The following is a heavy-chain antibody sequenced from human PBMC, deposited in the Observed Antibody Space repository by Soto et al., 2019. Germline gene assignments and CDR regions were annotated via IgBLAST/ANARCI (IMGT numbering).Heavy chain of an antibody. CDR1: GFTLSSNY. V-gene: IGHV3-53*01. CDR2: IYSGGST. D-gene: IGHD5-12*01. CDR3: ARARDGYNFLYEPT. J-gene: IGHJ4*02. Sequence: GGSLRLSCAASGFTLSSNYMSWVRQAPGKGLEWVSVIYSGGSTDYADSVKGRFTISRDNSKNTVYLQMNSLRVEGTAVYYCARARDGYNFLYEPTWGQGTLVTVSS.